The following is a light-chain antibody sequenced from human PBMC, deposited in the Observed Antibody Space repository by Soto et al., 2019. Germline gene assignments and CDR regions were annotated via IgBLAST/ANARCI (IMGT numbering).Light chain of an antibody. CDR2: AAS. V-gene: IGKV1-9*01. CDR3: QQVKTYPLT. CDR1: EDISSH. J-gene: IGKJ4*01. Sequence: DIQLTQSRSFLSASVGDRVTITCRSSEDISSHLAWYQQKPGKAPKLLIYAASTLQSGVPSGFGGSGSGTEFTLTITSLQPEVFATYYCQQVKTYPLTFGGGTKVEIK.